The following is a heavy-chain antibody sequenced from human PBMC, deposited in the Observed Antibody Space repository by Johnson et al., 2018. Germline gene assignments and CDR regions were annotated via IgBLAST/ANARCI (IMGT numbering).Heavy chain of an antibody. J-gene: IGHJ6*02. D-gene: IGHD5-12*01. CDR1: GFTFSSYG. Sequence: QVQLVQSGGGVVQPGRSLRLSCEASGFTFSSYGMHWVRQAPGKGLEWVAVIWDEGSNKYYADSVKGRFTISRDNSKNPLYLQMNSLRDEETAVYYCAKDNGPRRVATTVPDYYYSGMDVWGQGTTVTVSS. CDR3: AKDNGPRRVATTVPDYYYSGMDV. V-gene: IGHV3-33*06. CDR2: IWDEGSNK.